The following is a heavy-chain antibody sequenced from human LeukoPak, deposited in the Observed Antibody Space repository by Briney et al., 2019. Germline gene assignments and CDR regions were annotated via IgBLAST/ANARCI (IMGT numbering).Heavy chain of an antibody. V-gene: IGHV3-23*01. CDR1: GFTFSSYA. D-gene: IGHD3-10*01. Sequence: GGSLRLSCAASGFTFSSYAMSWVRQAPGKGLEWVSTISGSGGSTYYPDSVKGRFTISRDNSKNTLYLQMNSLRAEDTAVYYCAKDRSGSTAEYFQDWGQGTLVTVSS. CDR3: AKDRSGSTAEYFQD. J-gene: IGHJ1*01. CDR2: ISGSGGST.